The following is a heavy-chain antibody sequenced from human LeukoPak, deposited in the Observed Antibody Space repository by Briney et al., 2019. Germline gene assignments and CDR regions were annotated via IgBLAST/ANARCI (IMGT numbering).Heavy chain of an antibody. CDR2: IKQDGSEK. D-gene: IGHD3-10*01. Sequence: GGSLRLSCAASGFTFSSYWMSWVRRAPRKGLEWVANIKQDGSEKYYVDSVKGRFTISRDNAKNSLYLQMNSLRAEDTAVYYCARDSEKYYGSGSYYNDYWGQGTLVTVSS. J-gene: IGHJ4*02. CDR1: GFTFSSYW. CDR3: ARDSEKYYGSGSYYNDY. V-gene: IGHV3-7*01.